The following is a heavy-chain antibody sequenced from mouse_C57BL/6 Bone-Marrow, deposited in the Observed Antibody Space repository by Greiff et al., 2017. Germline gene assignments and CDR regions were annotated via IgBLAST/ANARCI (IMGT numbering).Heavy chain of an antibody. V-gene: IGHV14-4*01. Sequence: VHVKQSGAELVRPGASVKLSCTASGFNIKDDYMHWVKQRPEQGLEWIGWIDPENGDTEYASKFQGKATITADTSSNTAYLQLSSLTSEDTAVYYCTSLGSDDYWGQGTTLTVSS. CDR2: IDPENGDT. CDR1: GFNIKDDY. J-gene: IGHJ2*01. D-gene: IGHD1-1*02. CDR3: TSLGSDDY.